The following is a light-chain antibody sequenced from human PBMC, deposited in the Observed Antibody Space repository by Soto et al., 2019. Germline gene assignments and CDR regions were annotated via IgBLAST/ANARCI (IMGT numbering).Light chain of an antibody. V-gene: IGKV1D-12*01. CDR1: QGISRW. Sequence: DIQMTQSPSSVSASVGDRVTITCRASQGISRWLAWYQQKPGRAPKLLIHAASSLQSGVPSRVSGSGSGTDFTLTISSLQPEDFATYYCHQANSLPLTFGGGTKVEIK. CDR2: AAS. CDR3: HQANSLPLT. J-gene: IGKJ4*01.